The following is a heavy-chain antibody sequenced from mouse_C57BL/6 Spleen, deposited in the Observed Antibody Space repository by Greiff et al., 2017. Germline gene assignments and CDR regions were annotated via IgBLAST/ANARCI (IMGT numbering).Heavy chain of an antibody. D-gene: IGHD4-1*01. CDR2: IYWDDDK. Sequence: QVTLKECGPGILQSSQTLSLTCSFSGFSLSTSGMGVSWIRQPSGKGLEWLAHIYWDDDKRYNPSLKSRLTISKDTSRNQVFLKITSVDTADTATYYCAQRAPNWDGGYFDVWGTGTTVTVSS. CDR3: AQRAPNWDGGYFDV. J-gene: IGHJ1*03. CDR1: GFSLSTSGMG. V-gene: IGHV8-12*01.